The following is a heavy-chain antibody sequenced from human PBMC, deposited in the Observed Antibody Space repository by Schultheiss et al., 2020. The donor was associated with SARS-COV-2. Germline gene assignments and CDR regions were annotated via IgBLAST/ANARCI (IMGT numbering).Heavy chain of an antibody. CDR3: AKAQRAVVVVAAIPGYYGMDV. V-gene: IGHV3-48*03. Sequence: SLKISCAASGFTFSSYEMNWVRQAPGKGLEWVSYISSSGSTIYYADSVKGRFTISRDNSKNTLYLQMNSLRAEDTAVYYCAKAQRAVVVVAAIPGYYGMDVWGQGTTVTVSS. J-gene: IGHJ6*02. CDR2: ISSSGSTI. D-gene: IGHD2-15*01. CDR1: GFTFSSYE.